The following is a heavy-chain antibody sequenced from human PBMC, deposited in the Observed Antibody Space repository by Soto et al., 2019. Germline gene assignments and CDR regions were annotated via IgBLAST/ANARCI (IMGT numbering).Heavy chain of an antibody. CDR3: ARVHKNWFDS. Sequence: ESLKISCKASGYNFTAFWIHGVRQMPGKGLEWLGKIDPSDSYTNYSPSFEGHVTISTDNSITTAYLQWSSLRASDTALYFCARVHKNWFDSWAQGTMVTVSS. CDR2: IDPSDSYT. J-gene: IGHJ5*01. V-gene: IGHV5-10-1*01. CDR1: GYNFTAFW.